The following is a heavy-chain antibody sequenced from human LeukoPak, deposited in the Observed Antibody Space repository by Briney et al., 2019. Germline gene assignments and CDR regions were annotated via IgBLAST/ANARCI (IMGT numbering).Heavy chain of an antibody. Sequence: PGGSLRLSCAAFGFTFSGYSMNWVRQAPGRGLEWVSYIVTSGNTIYYADSVKGRFTISRDNAKNSLYLQMNSLRDEDTAVYYCARILGLTLDYWGQGALVTVSS. CDR2: IVTSGNTI. CDR1: GFTFSGYS. V-gene: IGHV3-48*02. J-gene: IGHJ4*02. D-gene: IGHD1-14*01. CDR3: ARILGLTLDY.